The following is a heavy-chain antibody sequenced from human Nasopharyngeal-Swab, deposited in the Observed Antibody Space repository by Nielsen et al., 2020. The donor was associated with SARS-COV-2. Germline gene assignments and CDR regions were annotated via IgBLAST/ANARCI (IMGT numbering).Heavy chain of an antibody. D-gene: IGHD3-3*01. J-gene: IGHJ6*02. V-gene: IGHV3-21*01. CDR2: IGRYGTDI. CDR3: ARGTVFGVANGMDV. Sequence: GESLKISCAASGFTFRDYSMNWVRQAPGKGLEWVSSIGRYGTDIFHADSVKGRFSVFRDAANKSIYLQMRSPRAEDTAVYYCARGTVFGVANGMDVWGQGTTVTVSS. CDR1: GFTFRDYS.